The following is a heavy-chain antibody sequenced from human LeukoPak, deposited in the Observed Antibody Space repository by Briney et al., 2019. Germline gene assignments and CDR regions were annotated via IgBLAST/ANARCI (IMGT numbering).Heavy chain of an antibody. V-gene: IGHV3-23*01. CDR1: GFTFSNYA. J-gene: IGHJ4*02. CDR2: ISSSGGST. D-gene: IGHD1-1*01. CDR3: AKSLAATGIDY. Sequence: GGPLRLSCAASGFTFSNYAMSWVRQPPGKGLEWVSTISSSGGSTFYADSMKGRFTISRDNSKNTLYLQMSSLRADDTAVYYCAKSLAATGIDYWGQGTLVTVSS.